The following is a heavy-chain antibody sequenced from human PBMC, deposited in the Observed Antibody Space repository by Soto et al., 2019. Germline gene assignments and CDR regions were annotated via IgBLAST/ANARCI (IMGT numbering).Heavy chain of an antibody. CDR1: GFTLGRDW. V-gene: IGHV3-7*01. CDR2: ISHNGRDI. D-gene: IGHD2-2*01. J-gene: IGHJ4*02. CDR3: ARDPRYCSSTSCYYSDY. Sequence: GGSLRLSCADSGFTLGRDWMSWVRQAPGKGLEWVASISHNGRDIYYADSVKGRFTIPRDNAKNSLYLQMNSLRAEDTAVYYCARDPRYCSSTSCYYSDYWGQGTLVTVSS.